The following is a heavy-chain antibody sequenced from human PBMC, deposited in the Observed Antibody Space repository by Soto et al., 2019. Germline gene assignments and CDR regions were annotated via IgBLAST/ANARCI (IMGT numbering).Heavy chain of an antibody. CDR1: GYAVTGYY. V-gene: IGHV1-2*02. Sequence: GASAKVSCKSSGYAVTGYYIYWERQAPGQGLEWMGWINPNSGDTNYAQKFQGRVTMTRDTSFSTAYMELSSLRSDDTAVYYCAPRYSYVHFWGQGTLVTVSS. CDR3: APRYSYVHF. D-gene: IGHD5-18*01. J-gene: IGHJ4*02. CDR2: INPNSGDT.